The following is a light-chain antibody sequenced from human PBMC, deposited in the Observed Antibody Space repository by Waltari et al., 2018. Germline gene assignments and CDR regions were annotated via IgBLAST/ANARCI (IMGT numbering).Light chain of an antibody. CDR2: DAS. V-gene: IGKV3-15*01. J-gene: IGKJ2*01. CDR3: HQYNTWPPAT. Sequence: VLTQSPATLYVSPGDTATLSCRASRSVGVNLAWYQQKPGQAPRLLIYDASKWATGIPARFSAAGSGTEFTLTIISLQSEDSAIYYCHQYNTWPPATFGQGTK. CDR1: RSVGVN.